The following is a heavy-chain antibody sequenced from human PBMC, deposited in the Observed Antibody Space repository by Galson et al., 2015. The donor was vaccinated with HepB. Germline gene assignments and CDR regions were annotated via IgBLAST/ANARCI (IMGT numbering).Heavy chain of an antibody. D-gene: IGHD3-22*01. CDR1: GYTFTGYY. J-gene: IGHJ4*02. V-gene: IGHV1-2*02. CDR2: INPNSGGT. CDR3: ARGSSGYYHVFDY. Sequence: SVKVSCKASGYTFTGYYMHWVRQAPGQGLEWMGWINPNSGGTNYAQKFQGRVTMTRDTSISTAYMELSRLRSDDTAVYYCARGSSGYYHVFDYWGQGTLVTVSS.